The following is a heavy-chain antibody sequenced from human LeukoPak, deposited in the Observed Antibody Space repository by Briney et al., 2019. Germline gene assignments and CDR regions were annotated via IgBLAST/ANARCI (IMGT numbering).Heavy chain of an antibody. Sequence: GGSLRLSCAASGINFRASGMHWVRQATGMGLEWVTFIQTDGSDKRYAASVAGRFTISRDDSKNTVYLHMNSLRPDDSALYYCAREGGTVVVGRFDYWGQGTLVTVSS. V-gene: IGHV3-30*02. CDR2: IQTDGSDK. CDR3: AREGGTVVVGRFDY. J-gene: IGHJ4*02. D-gene: IGHD2-2*01. CDR1: GINFRASG.